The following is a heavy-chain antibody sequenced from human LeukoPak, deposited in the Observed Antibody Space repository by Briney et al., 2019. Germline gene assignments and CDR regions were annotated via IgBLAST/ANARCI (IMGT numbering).Heavy chain of an antibody. Sequence: ASVKVSCKASGYTFTGYYMHWERQAPGQGLEWMGWINPNSGGTNYAQKFQGRVTMTRDTSISTAYMELSRLRSDDTAVYYCAAPKTDSSGYLSSFDYWGQGTLVTVSS. J-gene: IGHJ4*02. D-gene: IGHD3-22*01. CDR1: GYTFTGYY. CDR2: INPNSGGT. CDR3: AAPKTDSSGYLSSFDY. V-gene: IGHV1-2*02.